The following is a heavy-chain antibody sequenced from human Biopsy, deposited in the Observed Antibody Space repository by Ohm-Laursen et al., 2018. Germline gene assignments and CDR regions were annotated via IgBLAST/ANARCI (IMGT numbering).Heavy chain of an antibody. CDR1: AYSFGDHR. J-gene: IGHJ5*01. CDR3: ARELGDFWGGRQFDF. D-gene: IGHD3-3*01. V-gene: IGHV1-2*02. Sequence: SSVKVSCKVSAYSFGDHRIHWVRQAPGQGLEWMGWIDPKSGGTNYAQKFQGRVTMTRDTSISATYMELRRLTSDDTAVFYCARELGDFWGGRQFDFWGQGTLVTVSS. CDR2: IDPKSGGT.